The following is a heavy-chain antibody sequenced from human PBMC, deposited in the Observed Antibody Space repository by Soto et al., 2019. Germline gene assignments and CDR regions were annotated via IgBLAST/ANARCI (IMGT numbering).Heavy chain of an antibody. Sequence: GGSLRLSCAASGFTFSSYWMNWVRQAPGKGLEWVANIKQDGSEKYYVGSVKGRFTISRDNAKNSLYLQMNSLRAEDAAVYYCARGMGYDYIWGTYRSRDYYYYMDAWGKGTTVTSP. V-gene: IGHV3-7*01. CDR3: ARGMGYDYIWGTYRSRDYYYYMDA. D-gene: IGHD3-16*02. CDR1: GFTFSSYW. CDR2: IKQDGSEK. J-gene: IGHJ6*03.